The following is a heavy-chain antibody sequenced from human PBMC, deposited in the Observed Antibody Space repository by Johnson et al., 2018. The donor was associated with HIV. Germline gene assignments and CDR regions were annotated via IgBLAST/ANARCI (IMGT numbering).Heavy chain of an antibody. Sequence: VQLVESGGGVVQPGGSLRLSCAASGFTFSSYGMHWVRQAPGKGLEWVAFIRYDGSNKYYADSVKGRFTISRDNSKNTRYLQMNSLRAEDTAVYYCAKALGVYGDYVLDAFDIWGQGTMVTVSS. CDR1: GFTFSSYG. CDR2: IRYDGSNK. CDR3: AKALGVYGDYVLDAFDI. D-gene: IGHD4-17*01. J-gene: IGHJ3*02. V-gene: IGHV3-30*02.